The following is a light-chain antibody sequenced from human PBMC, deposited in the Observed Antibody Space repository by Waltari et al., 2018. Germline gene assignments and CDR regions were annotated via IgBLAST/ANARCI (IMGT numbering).Light chain of an antibody. J-gene: IGKJ1*01. Sequence: DVVMTQSPLSLSVTPGQPASISCRSSQSLLYTDGKTYLNWFQQKPGRPPRRLIFQVSNRDSGVPDRFSGSGAGTDFTLKISRVEADDVGVYYCVQGTSIPWMFGPGTKVEIK. CDR1: QSLLYTDGKTY. CDR3: VQGTSIPWM. CDR2: QVS. V-gene: IGKV2-30*01.